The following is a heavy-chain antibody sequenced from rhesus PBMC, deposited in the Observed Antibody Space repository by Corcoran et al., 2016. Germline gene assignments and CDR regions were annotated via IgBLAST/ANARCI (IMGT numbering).Heavy chain of an antibody. CDR3: ARGYCIGSDCYAYFDY. CDR1: GYTFTDYY. D-gene: IGHD2-21*01. CDR2: VDPEDGEA. Sequence: EVQLVQSGAEVKKPGASVKISCKASGYTFTDYYVHWVRQAPGKGLEWMGRVDPEDGEAIHAQKFQYRVTITADTFTDTAYMELSSLRSEDTAVYYCARGYCIGSDCYAYFDYWGQGVLVTVSS. V-gene: IGHV1-111*02. J-gene: IGHJ4*01.